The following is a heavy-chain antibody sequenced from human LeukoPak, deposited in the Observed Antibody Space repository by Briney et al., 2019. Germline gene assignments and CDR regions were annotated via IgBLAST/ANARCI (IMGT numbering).Heavy chain of an antibody. D-gene: IGHD4-17*01. CDR1: GFTFSSYG. J-gene: IGHJ4*02. CDR2: IWCDGSNK. CDR3: AKGETTVTTYLDY. Sequence: PGRSLRLSCAASGFTFSSYGMHWVRQAPGKGLEWVAVIWCDGSNKYYADSVKGRFTIARDNSKNTLYLQMNSLRAEDTAVYYCAKGETTVTTYLDYWGQGTLVTVSS. V-gene: IGHV3-33*06.